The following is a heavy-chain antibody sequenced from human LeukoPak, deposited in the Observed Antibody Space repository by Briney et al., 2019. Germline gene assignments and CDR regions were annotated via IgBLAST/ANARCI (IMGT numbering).Heavy chain of an antibody. Sequence: SQTLSLTCTVSGGSISSGGYCWSWIRQHPGKGLEWIGYIYYSGSTYYNPSLKSRVTISVDTSKNQFSLKLSSVTAADTAVYYCARAELELGRHTNYYMDVWGKGTTVTVSS. CDR3: ARAELELGRHTNYYMDV. J-gene: IGHJ6*03. V-gene: IGHV4-31*03. CDR2: IYYSGST. CDR1: GGSISSGGYC. D-gene: IGHD1-7*01.